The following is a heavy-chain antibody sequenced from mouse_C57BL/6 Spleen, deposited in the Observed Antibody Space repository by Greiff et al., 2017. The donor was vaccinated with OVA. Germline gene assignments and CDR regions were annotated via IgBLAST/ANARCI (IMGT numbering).Heavy chain of an antibody. J-gene: IGHJ2*01. CDR2: IDPSDSYT. D-gene: IGHD1-1*01. CDR3: ARSYGSSYSY. V-gene: IGHV1-69*01. Sequence: VQLQQPGAELVMPGASVKLSCKASGYTFTSYWMHWVKQRPGQGLEWIGEIDPSDSYTNYNQKFKGKSTLTVDKSSSTAYMQLSSLTSEDSAVYYCARSYGSSYSYWGQGTTLTVSS. CDR1: GYTFTSYW.